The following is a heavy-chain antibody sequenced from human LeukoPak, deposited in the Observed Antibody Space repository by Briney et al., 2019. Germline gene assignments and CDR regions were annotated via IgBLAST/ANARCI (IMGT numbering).Heavy chain of an antibody. J-gene: IGHJ4*02. D-gene: IGHD5-12*01. CDR3: ARGGGSPPYYFDL. V-gene: IGHV3-21*01. CDR2: ISSGSEYI. CDR1: EFMFSSFG. Sequence: PGGSLRLSCAAYEFMFSSFGMNWVRQARGKGLEWVSSISSGSEYIYYSDSVKGRFTISRDNAEKSLFLQMNSLRAEDTAVYYCARGGGSPPYYFDLWGQGTPVTVSS.